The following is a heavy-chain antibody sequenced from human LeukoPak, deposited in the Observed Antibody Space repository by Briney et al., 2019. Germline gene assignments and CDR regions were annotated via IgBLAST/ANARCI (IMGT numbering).Heavy chain of an antibody. CDR3: ATLDFDFMGAFDI. CDR1: GFTFSSYA. Sequence: PGGSLRLSCAASGFTFSSYAMSWVRQAPGKGLEWVSAISGSGGSTYYADSVKGRFTISRDNAKNSLYLQMNSLRAEDTAVYYCATLDFDFMGAFDIWGQGTVVTVSS. V-gene: IGHV3-23*01. J-gene: IGHJ3*02. D-gene: IGHD3-9*01. CDR2: ISGSGGST.